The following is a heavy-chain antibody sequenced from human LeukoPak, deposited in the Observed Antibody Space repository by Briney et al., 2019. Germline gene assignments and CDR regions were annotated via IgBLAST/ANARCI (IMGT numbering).Heavy chain of an antibody. Sequence: GGSLRLSCAASGFTFSSYEMNWVRQAPGKGLEWVSYISRSGSSIYHADSVKGRFTISRDSAKNSLYLQVNSLRAEDTAVYYCAREANYGSGSYAFDYWGQGTLVTVSS. D-gene: IGHD3-10*01. CDR2: ISRSGSSI. V-gene: IGHV3-48*03. CDR1: GFTFSSYE. J-gene: IGHJ4*02. CDR3: AREANYGSGSYAFDY.